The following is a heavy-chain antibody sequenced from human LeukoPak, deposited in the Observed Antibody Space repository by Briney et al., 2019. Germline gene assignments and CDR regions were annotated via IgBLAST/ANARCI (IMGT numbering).Heavy chain of an antibody. D-gene: IGHD2-2*01. Sequence: GASVKGSCKASGYTFTDYYMHWVRQAPGQGVEWMGWINPNDGDTNYAQKFQGRVTMNRDTSISTAHMEVSRLRSDDAAVYYCARANFLYCSSTTCLFDYWGQGTLVTVSS. CDR2: INPNDGDT. V-gene: IGHV1-2*02. J-gene: IGHJ4*02. CDR1: GYTFTDYY. CDR3: ARANFLYCSSTTCLFDY.